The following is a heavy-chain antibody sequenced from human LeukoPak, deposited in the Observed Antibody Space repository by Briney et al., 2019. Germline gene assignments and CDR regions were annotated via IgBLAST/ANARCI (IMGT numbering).Heavy chain of an antibody. J-gene: IGHJ4*02. Sequence: HPGGSLRLSCVASAFNISTYGMHWVRQAPGKGLEWVAVISYDGGITNYADSVKGRFTISRDNSKNTLYLQLNSLRAEDAAVYYCARDSTYYYASGSSGPHYFDYWGQGTLVTVSS. V-gene: IGHV3-30*06. CDR3: ARDSTYYYASGSSGPHYFDY. CDR1: AFNISTYG. CDR2: ISYDGGIT. D-gene: IGHD3-10*01.